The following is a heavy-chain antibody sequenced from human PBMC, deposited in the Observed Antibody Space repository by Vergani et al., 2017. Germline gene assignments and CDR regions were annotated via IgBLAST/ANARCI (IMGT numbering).Heavy chain of an antibody. CDR2: IYHSGST. D-gene: IGHD3-10*01. CDR1: GYSISSGYY. J-gene: IGHJ4*02. V-gene: IGHV4-38-2*01. Sequence: QVQLQESGPGLVKPSETLSLTCAVSGYSISSGYYWGWIRQPPGKGLEWIGSIYHSGSTYYNPSLKSRVTISVDTSKNQFSLKLSSVTAADTAVYYWARQGGGYYGSGTFDYWGQGTLVTVSS. CDR3: ARQGGGYYGSGTFDY.